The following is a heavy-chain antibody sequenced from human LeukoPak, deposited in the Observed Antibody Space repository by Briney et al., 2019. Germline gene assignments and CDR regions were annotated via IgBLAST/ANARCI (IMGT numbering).Heavy chain of an antibody. J-gene: IGHJ4*02. CDR3: ARISLFCSGGSCSDY. CDR1: GYSISSGYY. CDR2: IYYSGST. Sequence: SETLSLTCTVSGYSISSGYYWSWIRQPPGKGLEWIGYIYYSGSTNYNPSLKSRVTISVDTSKNQFSLKLSSVTAADTAVYYCARISLFCSGGSCSDYWGQGTLVTVSS. D-gene: IGHD2-15*01. V-gene: IGHV4-61*01.